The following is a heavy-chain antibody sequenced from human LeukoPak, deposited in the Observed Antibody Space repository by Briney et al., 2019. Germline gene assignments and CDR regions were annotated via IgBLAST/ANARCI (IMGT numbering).Heavy chain of an antibody. CDR1: GFSFSYSW. CDR2: INPDGRNE. V-gene: IGHV3-7*01. Sequence: GGSLRLSCAVSGFSFSYSWMSWVRQAPGKGLEWVATINPDGRNEYYLDSMRGRFTISRDNAKNSLYLQLDSLRAEDTAVYYCARDYWNYFDYWGQGTLVTVST. J-gene: IGHJ4*01. D-gene: IGHD1-1*01. CDR3: ARDYWNYFDY.